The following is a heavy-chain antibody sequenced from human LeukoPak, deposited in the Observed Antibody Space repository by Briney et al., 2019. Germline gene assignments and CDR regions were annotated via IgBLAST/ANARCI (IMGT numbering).Heavy chain of an antibody. V-gene: IGHV4-39*07. D-gene: IGHD3-10*01. J-gene: IGHJ3*02. CDR2: IYYTGNT. Sequence: SETLSLTCSVSGDSITGYYWGWIRQPPGKGLEWIGNIYYTGNTYYNASLKNRVTISLDTSKNQFSLKVISMTSADTAVYYCTKSDGYGLIRICGRGTMVTVSS. CDR3: TKSDGYGLIRI. CDR1: GDSITGYY.